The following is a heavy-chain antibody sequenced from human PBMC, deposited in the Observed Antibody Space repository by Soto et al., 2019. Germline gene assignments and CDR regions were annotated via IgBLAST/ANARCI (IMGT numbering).Heavy chain of an antibody. D-gene: IGHD3-22*01. Sequence: SVKVSCKASGGTFSSYAISWVRQAPGQGLEWMGGIIPIFGTANYAQKLQGRVTITADESTSTAYMELSSLRSEDTAVYYCARDRDSSGYLAPGILGGYYGMDVWGQGTTVTVSS. CDR2: IIPIFGTA. CDR1: GGTFSSYA. CDR3: ARDRDSSGYLAPGILGGYYGMDV. V-gene: IGHV1-69*13. J-gene: IGHJ6*02.